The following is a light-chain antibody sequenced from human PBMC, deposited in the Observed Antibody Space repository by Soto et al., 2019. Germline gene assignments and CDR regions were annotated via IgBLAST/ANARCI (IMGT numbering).Light chain of an antibody. J-gene: IGKJ4*01. Sequence: ILFSHSPSSLYASVGDRVTITCRASQSITNWLAWYQQKPGKAPKVLIHMASSLKSGVPSRFSGSGSGTEFTLAITSLQPDDSATYYGHPYNSFSSVSFGGGAKL. CDR3: HPYNSFSSVS. V-gene: IGKV1-5*03. CDR2: MAS. CDR1: QSITNW.